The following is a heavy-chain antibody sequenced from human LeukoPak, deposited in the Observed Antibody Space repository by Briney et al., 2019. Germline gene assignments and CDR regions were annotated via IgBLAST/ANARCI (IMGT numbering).Heavy chain of an antibody. J-gene: IGHJ4*02. CDR3: ARRYDFWSGSRTS. Sequence: PSETLSLTCAVSGGSISSSNWWSWVRQPPGKGLEWIGEIYHSGSTNYNPSLKSRVTISVDKSKNQFSLKLSSVTAADTAVYYCARRYDFWSGSRTSWGQGTLVTVSS. V-gene: IGHV4-4*02. D-gene: IGHD3-3*01. CDR2: IYHSGST. CDR1: GGSISSSNW.